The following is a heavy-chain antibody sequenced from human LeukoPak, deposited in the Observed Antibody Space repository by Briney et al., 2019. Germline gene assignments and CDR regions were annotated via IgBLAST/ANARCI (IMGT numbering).Heavy chain of an antibody. J-gene: IGHJ6*03. CDR2: ISSSSSTI. V-gene: IGHV3-48*04. CDR1: GFTLSSYS. CDR3: ARLGYCSSTSCYTDYYYYYYMDV. D-gene: IGHD2-2*02. Sequence: GGSLRLSCAASGFTLSSYSMNWVRQAPGKGLEWVSYISSSSSTIYYADSVKGRFTISRDNAKNSLYLQMNSLRAEDTALYPCARLGYCSSTSCYTDYYYYYYMDVWGKGTTVTVSS.